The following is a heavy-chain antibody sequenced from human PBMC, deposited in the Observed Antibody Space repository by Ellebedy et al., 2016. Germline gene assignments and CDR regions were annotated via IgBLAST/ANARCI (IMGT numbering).Heavy chain of an antibody. Sequence: SETLSLXXAVSGGSISSGGYSWSWIRQPPGKGLEWIGYIYHSGSTYYNPSLKSRVTISVDRSKNQFSLKLSSVTAADTAVYYCASGESDGAAAGNYYYMDVWGKGTTVTVSS. CDR3: ASGESDGAAAGNYYYMDV. D-gene: IGHD6-13*01. CDR1: GGSISSGGYS. J-gene: IGHJ6*03. V-gene: IGHV4-30-2*01. CDR2: IYHSGST.